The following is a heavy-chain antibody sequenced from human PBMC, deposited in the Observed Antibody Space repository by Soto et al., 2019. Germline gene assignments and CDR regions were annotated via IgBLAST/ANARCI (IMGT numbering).Heavy chain of an antibody. CDR1: GFTFSSYG. CDR3: AKDIVKYTYGACDY. Sequence: QVQLGESGGAVVQPGKSLRLSCAASGFTFSSYGMYWVRQAPGKGLEWVAAISYDGSNNDHADSVKGRFTISRDNSKNTLYLQLTSLRTEDTAVYYCAKDIVKYTYGACDYWGQGGMVTVSS. CDR2: ISYDGSNN. J-gene: IGHJ4*02. D-gene: IGHD5-18*01. V-gene: IGHV3-30*18.